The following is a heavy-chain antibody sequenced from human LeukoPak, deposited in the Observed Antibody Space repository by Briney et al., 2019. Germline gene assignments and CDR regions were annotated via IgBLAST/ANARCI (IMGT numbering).Heavy chain of an antibody. D-gene: IGHD3-22*01. Sequence: PGGSLRLSCAASGFTFSSYWMNWVRQAPGKGLEWVSYISSSGSTIYYADSVKGRFTISRDNAKNSLYLQMNSLRAEDTAVYYCARDRISYYSDSSNYYDYWGQGTLVTVSS. J-gene: IGHJ4*02. CDR1: GFTFSSYW. V-gene: IGHV3-48*04. CDR3: ARDRISYYSDSSNYYDY. CDR2: ISSSGSTI.